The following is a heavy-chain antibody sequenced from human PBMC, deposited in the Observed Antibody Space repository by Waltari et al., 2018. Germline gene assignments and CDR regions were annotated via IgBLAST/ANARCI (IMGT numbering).Heavy chain of an antibody. CDR1: GGSISSHY. CDR2: IYYSGST. V-gene: IGHV4-59*11. Sequence: QVQLQESGPGLVKPSETLSLTCTVSGGSISSHYWSWIRQPPGKGLEWIGYIYYSGSTNYNPSHKSRVPISVATSKNQFSLKLSSVTAADTAVYYCAREGAAGFRNWFDPWGQGTLVTVSS. CDR3: AREGAAGFRNWFDP. D-gene: IGHD6-13*01. J-gene: IGHJ5*02.